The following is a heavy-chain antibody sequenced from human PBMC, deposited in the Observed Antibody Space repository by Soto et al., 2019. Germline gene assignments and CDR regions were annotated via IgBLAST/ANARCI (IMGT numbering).Heavy chain of an antibody. CDR1: GFTVSDNY. J-gene: IGHJ4*02. CDR3: ARGVPVGAIGRFYFDS. CDR2: MYSGGTAT. D-gene: IGHD1-26*01. V-gene: IGHV3-53*01. Sequence: EVQLVESGGGLIQPGGSLRLSCAASGFTVSDNYMTWVRQAPGKGLEWVSVMYSGGTATSYADSVKGRFIVSRDSSKNTVSLQLDSLRAEDTAVYYCARGVPVGAIGRFYFDSWGQGTLVTVSS.